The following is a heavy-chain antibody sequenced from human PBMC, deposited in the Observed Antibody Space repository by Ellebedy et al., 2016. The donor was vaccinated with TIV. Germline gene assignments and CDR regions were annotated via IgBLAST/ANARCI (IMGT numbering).Heavy chain of an antibody. V-gene: IGHV1-2*02. CDR1: GYIFTGYY. CDR3: AREFSRDWPFDY. D-gene: IGHD2-21*02. J-gene: IGHJ4*02. CDR2: LNPNSGGA. Sequence: AASVKVSCKASGYIFTGYYMHWVRQARGQGPEWMGWLNPNSGGANYAQTFRGRVTMTRDTSISTAYMELSGLTSDDTAVYYCAREFSRDWPFDYWGQGTLVTVSS.